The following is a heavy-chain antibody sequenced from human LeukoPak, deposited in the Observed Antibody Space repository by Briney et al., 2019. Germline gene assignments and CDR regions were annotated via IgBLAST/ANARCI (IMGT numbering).Heavy chain of an antibody. CDR3: ARGQITNYYDSSGYYYNYYYDYGMDV. V-gene: IGHV1-8*01. CDR1: GYTFTSYD. D-gene: IGHD3-22*01. J-gene: IGHJ6*02. Sequence: ASVKVSCKASGYTFTSYDINWVRQATGQGLEWMGWMNPNSGNTGYAQKFQGRVTMTRITSISTAYMELSSLRSEDTAVYYCARGQITNYYDSSGYYYNYYYDYGMDVWGQGTTVTVSS. CDR2: MNPNSGNT.